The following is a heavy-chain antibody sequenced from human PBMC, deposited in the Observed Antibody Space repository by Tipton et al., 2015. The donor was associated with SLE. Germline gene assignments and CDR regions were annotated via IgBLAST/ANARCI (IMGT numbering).Heavy chain of an antibody. J-gene: IGHJ4*02. Sequence: LRLSCTVSGGSISSGGYYWSWIRQHPGKGLEWIGYIYYSGSTYYNPSLKSRVTISVDTSKNQFSLKLSSVTAADTAVYYCARFTPFDRIAAARFDYWGQGTLVTVSS. V-gene: IGHV4-31*03. CDR2: IYYSGST. CDR1: GGSISSGGYY. CDR3: ARFTPFDRIAAARFDY. D-gene: IGHD6-13*01.